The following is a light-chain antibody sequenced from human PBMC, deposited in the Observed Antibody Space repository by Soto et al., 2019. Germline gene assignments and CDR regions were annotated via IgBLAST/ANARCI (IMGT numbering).Light chain of an antibody. Sequence: DIQMTQSPSSLSASVGDRVTITCRASQSVNIFSNWYQVKPGKAPKLLIYAISSLQSGVPSRFTGSASGTDFTLTISTLQPEDVATYCCHQSYSTPYPFGQGTKRESK. CDR3: HQSYSTPYP. CDR1: QSVNIF. CDR2: AIS. V-gene: IGKV1-39*01. J-gene: IGKJ2*01.